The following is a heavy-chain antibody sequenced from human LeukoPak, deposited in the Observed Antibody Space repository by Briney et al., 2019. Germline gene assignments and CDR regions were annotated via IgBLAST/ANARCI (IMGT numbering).Heavy chain of an antibody. Sequence: PGGSLRLSCAASGFTFSSYAMSWVRQAPGKGLEWVSSFSGSGGSTYYADSVKGRFTISRDNAKNSLYLQMNSLRAEDTAVYYCASAPSTVTSPYYYYYMDVWGKGTTVTISS. CDR2: FSGSGGST. D-gene: IGHD4-17*01. J-gene: IGHJ6*03. CDR1: GFTFSSYA. V-gene: IGHV3-23*01. CDR3: ASAPSTVTSPYYYYYMDV.